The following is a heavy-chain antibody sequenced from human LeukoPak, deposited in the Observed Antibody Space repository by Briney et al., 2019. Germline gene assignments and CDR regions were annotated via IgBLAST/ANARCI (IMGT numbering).Heavy chain of an antibody. Sequence: SETLSLTCGVYGESFNGYYWTWIRQPPGEALEWIGEINHSGSTNYNPSLKSRVTISVDTSNNQFSLRLSSVTAADTALYYCARAESCSSSNCYHTRHYYYYYFLDVWGGGTTVTVSS. CDR3: ARAESCSSSNCYHTRHYYYYYFLDV. CDR2: INHSGST. V-gene: IGHV4-34*01. CDR1: GESFNGYY. J-gene: IGHJ6*03. D-gene: IGHD2-2*01.